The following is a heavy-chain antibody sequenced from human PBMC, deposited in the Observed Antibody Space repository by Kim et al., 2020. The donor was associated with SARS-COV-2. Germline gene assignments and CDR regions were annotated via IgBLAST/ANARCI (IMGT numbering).Heavy chain of an antibody. CDR1: GYTFTSYA. V-gene: IGHV7-4-1*02. J-gene: IGHJ6*03. CDR2: INTNTGNP. D-gene: IGHD6-19*01. Sequence: ASVKVSCKASGYTFTSYAMNWVRQAPGQGLEWMGWINTNTGNPTYAQGFTGRFVFSLDTSVSTAYLQISSLKAEDTAVYYSARGHGSGWYSYYYYYYMDVWGKGTTVTVSS. CDR3: ARGHGSGWYSYYYYYYMDV.